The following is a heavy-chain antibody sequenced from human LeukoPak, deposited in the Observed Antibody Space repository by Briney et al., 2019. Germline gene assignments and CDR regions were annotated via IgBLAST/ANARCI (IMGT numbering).Heavy chain of an antibody. V-gene: IGHV4-30-4*01. CDR3: ASFGSGYGFDY. CDR2: IYYSGST. CDR1: GGSISSGDYY. J-gene: IGHJ4*02. Sequence: SQTLSLTCTVSGGSISSGDYYWSWIRQPPGKGLEWIGYIYYSGSTYYNPSLKSRVTISVDTSKNPFSLKLSSVTAADTAVYYCASFGSGYGFDYWGQGTLVTVSS. D-gene: IGHD5-12*01.